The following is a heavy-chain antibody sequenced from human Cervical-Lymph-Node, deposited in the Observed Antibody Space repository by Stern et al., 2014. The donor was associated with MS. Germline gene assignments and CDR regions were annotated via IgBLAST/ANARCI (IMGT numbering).Heavy chain of an antibody. CDR2: IWYDGSNK. J-gene: IGHJ4*01. CDR1: GFTFSSYG. Sequence: VHLVESGGGVVQPGRSLRLSCAASGFTFSSYGMHWVRQAPGKGLEWVAVIWYDGSNKYYAASVKGRFTISRANSKNTLSLQMYSRRAEDTAVYYCARGPPYYFDYWGHGTLVTVSS. V-gene: IGHV3-33*01. CDR3: ARGPPYYFDY.